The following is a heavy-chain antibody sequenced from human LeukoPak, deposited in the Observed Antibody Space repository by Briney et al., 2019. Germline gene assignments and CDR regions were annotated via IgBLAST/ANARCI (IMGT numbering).Heavy chain of an antibody. CDR2: INQDGSEQ. V-gene: IGHV3-7*01. CDR3: SRSLDY. CDR1: GFPFSDYW. Sequence: GGSLRLSCAASGFPFSDYWMDWVRQAPWKGMEWVANINQDGSEQYYADSVKGRFTISRDNAKNSLYLQMNSLRAEDTAVYYCSRSLDYWGQGALVTVSS. J-gene: IGHJ4*02.